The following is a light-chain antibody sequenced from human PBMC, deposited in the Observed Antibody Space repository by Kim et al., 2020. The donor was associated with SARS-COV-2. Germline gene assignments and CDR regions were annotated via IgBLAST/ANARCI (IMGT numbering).Light chain of an antibody. CDR3: HQYIRSPYS. CDR2: DAS. J-gene: IGKJ2*03. Sequence: FAPVERAALSCRANQRISSNYLAWYQHKPGQSPRLLILDASNRATGIPDRFSGSGSGTDFTLTISRLEPEDFAVYYCHQYIRSPYSFGQGTKLEI. CDR1: QRISSNY. V-gene: IGKV3-20*01.